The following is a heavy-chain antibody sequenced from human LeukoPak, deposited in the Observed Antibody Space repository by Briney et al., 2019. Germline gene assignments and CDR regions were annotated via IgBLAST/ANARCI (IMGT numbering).Heavy chain of an antibody. Sequence: GESLKISCKGSGYSFTSYWIGWVRQMPGKGLEWVGIIYPGDSDTRYSPSFQGQVTISADKSISTAYLQWSSLKASDTAMYYCARQIGYGSGSYYLFDYWGQGTLVTVSS. CDR3: ARQIGYGSGSYYLFDY. D-gene: IGHD3-10*01. CDR2: IYPGDSDT. V-gene: IGHV5-51*01. J-gene: IGHJ4*02. CDR1: GYSFTSYW.